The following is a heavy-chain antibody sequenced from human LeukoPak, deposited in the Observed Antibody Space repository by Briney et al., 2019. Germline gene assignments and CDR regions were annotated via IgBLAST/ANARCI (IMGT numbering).Heavy chain of an antibody. D-gene: IGHD1-26*01. CDR2: IYYDGSNQ. CDR1: GLRFRNYG. J-gene: IGHJ4*02. CDR3: ATDRNSGKYYDY. Sequence: GRSLRLSCVVSGLRFRNYGMHWGRQAPGKGLEWVAVIYYDGSNQYYADSVKGRFTVSRDNAKNTLYLQMDSLRAEDTAVYYCATDRNSGKYYDYWGQGTLVTVSS. V-gene: IGHV3-33*01.